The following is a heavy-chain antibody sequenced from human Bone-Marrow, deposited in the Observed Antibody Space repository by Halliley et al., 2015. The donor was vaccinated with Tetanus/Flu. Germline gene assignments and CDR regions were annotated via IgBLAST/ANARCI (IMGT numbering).Heavy chain of an antibody. Sequence: TLSLTCSVSGDSINNYYWNWIRQPPGKGLEWIGYVYHNEGTNYNPSLERRVTISLDTSKRQLSLRLTSVTAADTAVYYCAGASVSVTVVGASDVRGQGTMVTVSS. CDR2: VYHNEGT. J-gene: IGHJ3*01. CDR3: AGASVSVTVVGASDV. CDR1: GDSINNYY. D-gene: IGHD1-26*01. V-gene: IGHV4-59*01.